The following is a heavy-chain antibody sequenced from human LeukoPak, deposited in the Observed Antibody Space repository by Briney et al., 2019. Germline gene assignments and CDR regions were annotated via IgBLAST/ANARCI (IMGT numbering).Heavy chain of an antibody. CDR1: GFIFSSYA. D-gene: IGHD6-19*01. CDR3: AKDPPYSSGWYGEDDTTMNYFDY. V-gene: IGHV3-23*01. CDR2: ISGSGGSK. J-gene: IGHJ4*02. Sequence: GGSLRLSCAASGFIFSSYAMNRVRQAPGKGLEWVSDISGSGGSKYYADSVKGRFTISRDNSKNTLYLQMNSLRAEDTAVYYCAKDPPYSSGWYGEDDTTMNYFDYWGQGTLVTVSS.